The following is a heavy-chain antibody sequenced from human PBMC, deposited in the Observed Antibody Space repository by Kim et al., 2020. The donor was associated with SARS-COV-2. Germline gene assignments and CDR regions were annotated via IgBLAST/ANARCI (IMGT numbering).Heavy chain of an antibody. V-gene: IGHV1-3*01. CDR3: AREYSSGWYVDY. J-gene: IGHJ4*02. Sequence: KYSQKFQGRVTFTRDTSATTAYLELNSLRSEDTAVYYCAREYSSGWYVDYWGQGTLVAVSS. D-gene: IGHD6-19*01.